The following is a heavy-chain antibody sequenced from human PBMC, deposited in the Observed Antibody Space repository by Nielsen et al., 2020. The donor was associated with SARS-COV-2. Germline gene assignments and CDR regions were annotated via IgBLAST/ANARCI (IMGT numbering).Heavy chain of an antibody. V-gene: IGHV3-73*01. CDR3: TRVNPTSGSWFDAFDI. J-gene: IGHJ3*02. Sequence: GESLKISCAASGFTFSDSSMNWVRQASGKGLEWPGRIRSKANDYATEYAASVKGRVIISRDDSKNTAYLLMNSLKIDDTAVYYCTRVNPTSGSWFDAFDIWGQGTLVTVSS. CDR1: GFTFSDSS. CDR2: IRSKANDYAT. D-gene: IGHD1-26*01.